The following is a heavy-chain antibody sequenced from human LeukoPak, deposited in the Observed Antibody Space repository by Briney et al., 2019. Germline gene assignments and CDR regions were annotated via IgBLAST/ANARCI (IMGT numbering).Heavy chain of an antibody. V-gene: IGHV3-23*01. D-gene: IGHD3-22*01. Sequence: GGSLRLSCAASGFTFSSYGMSWVRQAPGKGLEWVSTISGRRDSTSYADSVKGRFTISRDNSKNTLYLQMNSLRAEDTAVYYCARGGSGYYQVDYWGQGTLVTVSS. CDR3: ARGGSGYYQVDY. CDR2: ISGRRDST. CDR1: GFTFSSYG. J-gene: IGHJ4*02.